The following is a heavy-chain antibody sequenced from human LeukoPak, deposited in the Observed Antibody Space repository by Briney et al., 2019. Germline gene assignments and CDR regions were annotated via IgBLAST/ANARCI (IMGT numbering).Heavy chain of an antibody. CDR2: IHSSGSYI. V-gene: IGHV3-21*01. Sequence: GGSLRLSCAASGFTFSSNSMNWVRQAPGKGLEWVSSIHSSGSYIYYADSVKGRITISRDNAKKSLFLQINSLTAEDTGVYYCARDLSGWADYWGQGTLVTVSS. J-gene: IGHJ4*02. CDR1: GFTFSSNS. D-gene: IGHD6-19*01. CDR3: ARDLSGWADY.